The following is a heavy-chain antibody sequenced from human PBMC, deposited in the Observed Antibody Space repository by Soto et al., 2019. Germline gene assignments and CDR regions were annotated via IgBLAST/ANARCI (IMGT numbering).Heavy chain of an antibody. CDR2: ISGSNIYT. V-gene: IGHV3-11*06. D-gene: IGHD2-2*01. Sequence: QVQLVESGGGLVKPGGSLRLSCAASGFTFSDYYMSWIRQAPGKGLEWISYISGSNIYTHYADSVKGRFTVSRDNADNSLYLQMNSLRVEDTAVYYCARDGGEIIPAAIGGGYGMDVWGQGTTVTVSS. J-gene: IGHJ6*02. CDR3: ARDGGEIIPAAIGGGYGMDV. CDR1: GFTFSDYY.